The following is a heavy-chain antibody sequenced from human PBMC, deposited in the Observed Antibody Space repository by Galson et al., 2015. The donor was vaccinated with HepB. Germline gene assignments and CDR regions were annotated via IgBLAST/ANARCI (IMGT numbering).Heavy chain of an antibody. CDR1: GFTVRSNY. D-gene: IGHD1-26*01. Sequence: SLRLSCAASGFTVRSNYMSWVRQAPGKGLEWVSVIHSGSITYYTDSVKGRFTMSRDNSKNTVHLQMNSLRAEDTAVYFCARVGGVEATGGHDAFDIWGQGTMVTVSS. CDR2: IHSGSIT. J-gene: IGHJ3*02. V-gene: IGHV3-53*01. CDR3: ARVGGVEATGGHDAFDI.